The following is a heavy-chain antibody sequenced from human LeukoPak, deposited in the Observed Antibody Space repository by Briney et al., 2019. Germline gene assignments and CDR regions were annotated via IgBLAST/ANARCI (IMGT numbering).Heavy chain of an antibody. D-gene: IGHD3-16*01. V-gene: IGHV3-30-3*01. Sequence: GRSLRLSCAASGFTFSSYAMHWVRQAPGKGLEWVALISYDGSNKYFADSVKGRFTISRDNAKNSLYLQMNSLRAEDTAVYYCAVTKGGARLKYYYYMDVWGKGTTVTISS. CDR3: AVTKGGARLKYYYYMDV. CDR2: ISYDGSNK. J-gene: IGHJ6*03. CDR1: GFTFSSYA.